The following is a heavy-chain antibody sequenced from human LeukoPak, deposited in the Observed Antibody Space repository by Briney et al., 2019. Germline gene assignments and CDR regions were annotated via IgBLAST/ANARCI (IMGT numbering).Heavy chain of an antibody. D-gene: IGHD2-2*01. CDR3: ARDLEYQPGGMDV. CDR1: GYTFTGYY. V-gene: IGHV1-2*02. Sequence: ASVKVSCKASGYTFTGYYMHWVRQAPGQGLEWMGWINPNSGGTNYAQKFQGRVTITADESTSTAYMELSSLRSEDTAVYYCARDLEYQPGGMDVWGKGTTVTVS. CDR2: INPNSGGT. J-gene: IGHJ6*04.